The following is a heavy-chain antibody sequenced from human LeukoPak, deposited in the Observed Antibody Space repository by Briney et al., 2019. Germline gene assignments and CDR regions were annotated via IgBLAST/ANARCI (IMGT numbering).Heavy chain of an antibody. CDR1: GGSISRYY. CDR2: ISTSGST. J-gene: IGHJ4*02. Sequence: PSETLSLTCTLSGGSISRYYWSWIRQPAGKGLEWIGRISTSGSTDYNPSLKSRVTMSVDTSKNQFSLKLSSVTAADTAVYYCARDSDLTAAGTPLPIDYWGQGTLVTVSS. V-gene: IGHV4-4*07. D-gene: IGHD6-13*01. CDR3: ARDSDLTAAGTPLPIDY.